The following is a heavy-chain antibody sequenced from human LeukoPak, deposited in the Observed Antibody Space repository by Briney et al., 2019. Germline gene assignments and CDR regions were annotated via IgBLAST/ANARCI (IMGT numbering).Heavy chain of an antibody. D-gene: IGHD4-23*01. CDR2: IKQDGSDK. CDR1: GFTFSAYW. V-gene: IGHV3-7*03. J-gene: IGHJ4*02. CDR3: ARKTVVGSYFDY. Sequence: GGSLRLSCAASGFTFSAYWMSWVRQAPGKGLEWVANIKQDGSDKYYVDSVKGRFTISRDNAKNSLYLQMNSLRTEDTAVYYCARKTVVGSYFDYWGQGTPVTVSS.